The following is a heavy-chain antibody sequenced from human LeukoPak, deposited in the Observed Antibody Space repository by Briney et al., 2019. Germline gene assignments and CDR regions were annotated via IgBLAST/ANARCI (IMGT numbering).Heavy chain of an antibody. Sequence: GSLRLSCAASGFTFSSYAMSWVRPAPGKGVGWVSAISGSGGSTYYADSVKGRFTISRDNSKNTLYLQMNSLRAEDTAVYYCAKESYCSSTSCYGRYYFDYWGQGTLVTVSS. D-gene: IGHD2-2*01. J-gene: IGHJ4*02. V-gene: IGHV3-23*01. CDR3: AKESYCSSTSCYGRYYFDY. CDR2: ISGSGGST. CDR1: GFTFSSYA.